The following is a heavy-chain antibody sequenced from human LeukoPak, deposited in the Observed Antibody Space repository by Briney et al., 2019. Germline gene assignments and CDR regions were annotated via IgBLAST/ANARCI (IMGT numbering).Heavy chain of an antibody. V-gene: IGHV1-69*13. Sequence: SVKVSCKASGYTFTSYGISWVRQAPGQGLEWMGGIIPIFGTANYAQKFQGRVTITADESTSTAYMELSSLRSEDTAVYYCAREFRIVVVLVSSPHNWFDPWGQGTLVTVSS. CDR1: GYTFTSYG. CDR2: IIPIFGTA. CDR3: AREFRIVVVLVSSPHNWFDP. J-gene: IGHJ5*02. D-gene: IGHD2-2*01.